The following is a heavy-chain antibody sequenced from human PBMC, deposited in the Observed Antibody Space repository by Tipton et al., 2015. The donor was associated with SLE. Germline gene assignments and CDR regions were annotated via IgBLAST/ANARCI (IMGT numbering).Heavy chain of an antibody. D-gene: IGHD1-26*01. CDR3: AREGGGAYDYFDY. CDR1: GFTVSSNY. J-gene: IGHJ4*02. V-gene: IGHV3-53*05. Sequence: SLRLSCAASGFTVSSNYMSWVRQAPGKGLEWVSVIYSGGSTYYADSVKGRFTISRDNSKNTLYLQMNSLRAEDTAVYYCAREGGGAYDYFDYWGQGTLVTVSS. CDR2: IYSGGST.